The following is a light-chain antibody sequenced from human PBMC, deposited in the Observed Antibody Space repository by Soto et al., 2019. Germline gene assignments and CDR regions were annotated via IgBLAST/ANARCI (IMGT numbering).Light chain of an antibody. J-gene: IGKJ1*01. Sequence: DIVMTQSPDSLAVSLGERATINCKSSQSVLYSPNNKNYLAWYQQKPGQPPKLLVYWASTRESGVPDRFSGSGSGTDFTLTISSLQAEDEAVYYWQQYYSPPRNFGQGTKVEIK. CDR1: QSVLYSPNNKNY. V-gene: IGKV4-1*01. CDR3: QQYYSPPRN. CDR2: WAS.